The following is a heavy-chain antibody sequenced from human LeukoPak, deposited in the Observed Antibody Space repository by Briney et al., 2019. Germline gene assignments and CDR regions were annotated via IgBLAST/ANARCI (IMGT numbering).Heavy chain of an antibody. Sequence: ASVKVSCQASGYTFPDYYMHWVRQAPGQGLEWMGWINPNSGGTNYAQKFQGRVTMTRDTSISTAYMELSRLRSDDTAVYYCARDRPPQLVRPFDYWGQGTLVTVSS. J-gene: IGHJ4*02. D-gene: IGHD6-13*01. CDR1: GYTFPDYY. CDR3: ARDRPPQLVRPFDY. CDR2: INPNSGGT. V-gene: IGHV1-2*02.